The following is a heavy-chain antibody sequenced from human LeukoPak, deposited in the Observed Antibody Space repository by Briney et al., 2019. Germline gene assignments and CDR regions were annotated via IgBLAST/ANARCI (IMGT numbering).Heavy chain of an antibody. CDR3: AREVSGDGGNSGEYYYYYGMDV. J-gene: IGHJ6*02. CDR2: INPSGGST. V-gene: IGHV1-46*01. CDR1: GYTFTSYY. D-gene: IGHD4-23*01. Sequence: ASVKVSCKASGYTFTSYYMHWVRQAPGQGLKCMGIINPSGGSTSYAQKFQRRVTITRDKSTSTVYMELSSLRSEDSAVYYCAREVSGDGGNSGEYYYYYGMDVWGQGTTVTVSS.